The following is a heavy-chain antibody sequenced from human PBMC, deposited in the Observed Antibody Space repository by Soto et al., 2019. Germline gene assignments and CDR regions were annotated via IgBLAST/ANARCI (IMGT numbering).Heavy chain of an antibody. CDR3: VPRKGDPFT. CDR1: GFTFSSYS. V-gene: IGHV3-21*04. CDR2: ISTSSNNT. Sequence: GGSLRLSCAASGFTFSSYSMNWVRQAPGKGLEWVSCISTSSNNTYYADSVKGRFTISRDNSKNTLSLQMNSLRVEDSAVYYCVPRKGDPFTWGPGILVTVSS. D-gene: IGHD3-16*01. J-gene: IGHJ4*02.